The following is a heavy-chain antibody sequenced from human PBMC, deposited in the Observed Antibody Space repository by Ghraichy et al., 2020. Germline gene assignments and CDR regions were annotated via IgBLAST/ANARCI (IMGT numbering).Heavy chain of an antibody. CDR1: GFTFERYS. CDR3: ARAGYSGSPLG. Sequence: GGSLRLSCSASGFTFERYSMNWVRQAPGTGLEWVSYFSSSSPSITYADSVKGRFTISRDNAKNSLCLQMHSLRDDDPAMYSCARAGYSGSPLGWGQGTLVTVSS. V-gene: IGHV3-48*02. J-gene: IGHJ4*02. D-gene: IGHD1-26*01. CDR2: FSSSSPSI.